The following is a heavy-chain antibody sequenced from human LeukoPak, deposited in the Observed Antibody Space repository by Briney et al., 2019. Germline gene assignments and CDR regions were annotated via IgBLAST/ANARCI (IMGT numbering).Heavy chain of an antibody. CDR2: IYYSGST. Sequence: SETLSLTCTVSGGSISSYYWSWIRQHPGKGLEWIGYIYYSGSTYYNPSLKSRVTISVDTSKNQFSLKLSSVTAADTAVYYCARGYCSSTSCYLNWFDPWGQGTLVTVSS. D-gene: IGHD2-2*01. V-gene: IGHV4-59*06. CDR1: GGSISSYY. J-gene: IGHJ5*02. CDR3: ARGYCSSTSCYLNWFDP.